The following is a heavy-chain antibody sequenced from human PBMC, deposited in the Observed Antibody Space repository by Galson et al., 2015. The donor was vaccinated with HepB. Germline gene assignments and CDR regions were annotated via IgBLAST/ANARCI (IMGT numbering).Heavy chain of an antibody. V-gene: IGHV3-30*04. CDR1: GFTFSSYA. CDR2: ISYDGSRM. J-gene: IGHJ5*02. Sequence: SLRLSCAASGFTFSSYAMHWVRQAPGKGLEWVTFISYDGSRMSYADSVKGRFTISRDNSKNTLYLKMNSLRAADTAVYYCARERDGQSLNSWGQGTLVTVSS. D-gene: IGHD5-24*01. CDR3: ARERDGQSLNS.